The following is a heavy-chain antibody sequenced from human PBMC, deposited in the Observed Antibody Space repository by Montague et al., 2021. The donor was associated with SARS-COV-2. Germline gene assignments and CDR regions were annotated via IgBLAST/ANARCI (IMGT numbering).Heavy chain of an antibody. J-gene: IGHJ4*02. CDR1: GFTFSSYA. CDR2: IYSGGSST. Sequence: SLRLSCAASGFTFSSYAMSWVRRAPGKGLEWVSVIYSGGSSTYYADSVRGRFTISRDNSKNTLYLQMNSLRAEDTAVYYCAKSRGIRYDSSGYYYPLDYWGQGTLVTVSS. V-gene: IGHV3-23*03. CDR3: AKSRGIRYDSSGYYYPLDY. D-gene: IGHD3-22*01.